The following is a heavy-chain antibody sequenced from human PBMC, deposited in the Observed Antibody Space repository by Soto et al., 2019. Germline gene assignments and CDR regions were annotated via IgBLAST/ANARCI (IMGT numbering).Heavy chain of an antibody. V-gene: IGHV3-23*01. CDR3: AKDPLFRPMGPFDY. Sequence: GGSLRLSCAASGFNFSSYAMSWVRQAPGKGLEWVSAISGSGGSTYYADSVKGRFTISRDNSKNTLYLQMNSLRAEDTAVYYCAKDPLFRPMGPFDYWGQGTLVTVSS. CDR1: GFNFSSYA. J-gene: IGHJ4*02. CDR2: ISGSGGST.